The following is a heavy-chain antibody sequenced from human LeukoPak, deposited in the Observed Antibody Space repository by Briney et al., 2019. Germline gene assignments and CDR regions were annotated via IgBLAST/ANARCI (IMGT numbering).Heavy chain of an antibody. J-gene: IGHJ4*02. CDR2: IWYDGSNK. CDR1: GLTFRNYG. Sequence: GRSLRLSCAASGLTFRNYGMHWVRQAPGKGLEWVAVIWYDGSNKYYTDSVKGRFIVSRDDSKNTLYLQMNSLRADDMAVYYCARHYYGSGSYYNGSDYWGQGTLVTVSS. V-gene: IGHV3-33*01. CDR3: ARHYYGSGSYYNGSDY. D-gene: IGHD3-10*01.